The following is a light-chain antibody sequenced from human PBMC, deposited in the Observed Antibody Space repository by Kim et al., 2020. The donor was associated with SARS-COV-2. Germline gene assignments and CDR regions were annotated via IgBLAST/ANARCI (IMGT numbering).Light chain of an antibody. Sequence: QSVLTQPPSTSGTPGQRVTISCSGSSSNIENNPVSWYQQLPGTAPKLLIYSNNQRPSGVPDRFSGSKSGTSASLATSGLQSEDEADYYCAVWDDTLNGWVFGGGTKVTVL. V-gene: IGLV1-44*01. CDR2: SNN. J-gene: IGLJ3*02. CDR3: AVWDDTLNGWV. CDR1: SSNIENNP.